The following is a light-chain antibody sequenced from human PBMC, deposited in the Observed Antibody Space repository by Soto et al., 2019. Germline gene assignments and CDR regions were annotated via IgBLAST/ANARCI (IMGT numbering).Light chain of an antibody. CDR3: QQYGSSPLT. Sequence: EIVLTQSPGTLSLSPGERATLSCRASQSVSSSYLAWHQQKPGQAPRLLIYGASSRATGIPDRFSGSGSGTDITLTISRLEPEDFAVYYCQQYGSSPLTFGQGTRLENK. CDR1: QSVSSSY. V-gene: IGKV3-20*01. CDR2: GAS. J-gene: IGKJ5*01.